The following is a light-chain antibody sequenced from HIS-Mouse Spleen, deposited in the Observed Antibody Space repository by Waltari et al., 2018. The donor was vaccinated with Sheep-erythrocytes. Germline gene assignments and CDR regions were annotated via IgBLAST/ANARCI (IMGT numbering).Light chain of an antibody. Sequence: QSALTQPASVSGSPGQSITISCTGTSSDVGGYNLVSWYQQHPGKAPKLMIYGGRKRPSGVSNRFSGSKSGNTASLTISGLQAEDEADYYCCSYAGSSTPWVFGGGTKLTVL. CDR1: SSDVGGYNL. V-gene: IGLV2-23*01. CDR3: CSYAGSSTPWV. J-gene: IGLJ3*02. CDR2: GGR.